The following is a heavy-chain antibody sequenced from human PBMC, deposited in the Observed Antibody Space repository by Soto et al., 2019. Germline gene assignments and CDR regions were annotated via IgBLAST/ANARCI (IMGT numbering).Heavy chain of an antibody. D-gene: IGHD5-18*01. CDR2: IYHGGST. J-gene: IGHJ5*02. CDR1: GYSISSGYY. CDR3: ARVWLQYNWFDP. Sequence: PSETLSLTCAVSGYSISSGYYWGWLRQPPGKGLEWIGSIYHGGSTYYNPSLNSRVTLSVDTSKNQFSLKLSSVTAADTAVYYCARVWLQYNWFDPWGQGTLVTVSS. V-gene: IGHV4-38-2*01.